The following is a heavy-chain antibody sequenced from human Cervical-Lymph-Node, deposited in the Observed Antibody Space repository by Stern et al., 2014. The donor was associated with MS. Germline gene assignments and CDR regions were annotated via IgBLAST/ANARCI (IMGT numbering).Heavy chain of an antibody. CDR1: GGPISGYD. CDR3: ARSRDAYSPLAY. CDR2: IYYSGST. D-gene: IGHD5-24*01. V-gene: IGHV4-59*01. Sequence: VQLVQSGPGLVKPSETLSLTCTVSGGPISGYDCSWIRQPPGKGLEWIGHIYYSGSTNYMPSLKSRVSISIDTPKNQFSLKLSSVTAADTAVYYCARSRDAYSPLAYWGQGALVTVSS. J-gene: IGHJ4*02.